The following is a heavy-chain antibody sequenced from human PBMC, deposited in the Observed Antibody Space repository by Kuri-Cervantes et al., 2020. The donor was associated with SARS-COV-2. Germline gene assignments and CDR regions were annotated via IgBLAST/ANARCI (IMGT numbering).Heavy chain of an antibody. D-gene: IGHD1-26*01. CDR2: INHGGST. CDR1: GGSYSGYY. CDR3: ARGEWDVVLD. J-gene: IGHJ4*02. Sequence: GSLRLSCAVYGGSYSGYYWSWIRQSPGKGLEWIGEINHGGSTNYNPPLKSRVTISLETSKNQFSLNLSSATAADTAVYYCARGEWDVVLDWGQGTLVTVSS. V-gene: IGHV4-34*01.